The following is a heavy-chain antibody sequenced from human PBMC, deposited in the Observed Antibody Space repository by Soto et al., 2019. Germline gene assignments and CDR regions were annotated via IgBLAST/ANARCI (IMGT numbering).Heavy chain of an antibody. Sequence: SETLSLTCTVSGDSISSSNYFWGWIRQPPGKGLEWIGTIFYSGSTYYNPSIKSRVTISVDTSKNQFSLKLSSVTAADTAVYYCALSDGDYYYYGMDVWGQGTTVTVSS. CDR1: GDSISSSNYF. CDR3: ALSDGDYYYYGMDV. V-gene: IGHV4-39*07. D-gene: IGHD4-17*01. CDR2: IFYSGST. J-gene: IGHJ6*02.